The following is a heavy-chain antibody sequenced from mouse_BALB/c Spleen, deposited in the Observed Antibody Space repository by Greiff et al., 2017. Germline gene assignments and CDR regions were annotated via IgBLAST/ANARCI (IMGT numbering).Heavy chain of an antibody. J-gene: IGHJ3*01. CDR1: GYSITSDYA. CDR2: ISYSGST. V-gene: IGHV3-2*02. CDR3: GLFAY. Sequence: EVKLMESGPGLVKPSQSLSLTCSVTGYSITSDYAWNWIRQFPGNKLEWMGYISYSGSTSYNPSLKSRISITRDTSKNQFFLQLNSVTTEDTATYYCGLFAYWGQGTLVTVSA.